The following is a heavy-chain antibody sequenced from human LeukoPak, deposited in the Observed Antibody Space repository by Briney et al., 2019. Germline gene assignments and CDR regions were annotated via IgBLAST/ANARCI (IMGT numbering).Heavy chain of an antibody. CDR2: ISYDGSNK. CDR1: GFTFSSYA. J-gene: IGHJ4*02. Sequence: GGSLRLSCAASGFTFSSYAMHWVRQAPGKGLEWVAVISYDGSNKYYADSVKGRFTISRDNSKNTLYLQMSSLRAEDTAVYYCARDGGIQPLIDYWGQGTLVTVSS. V-gene: IGHV3-30-3*01. D-gene: IGHD5-18*01. CDR3: ARDGGIQPLIDY.